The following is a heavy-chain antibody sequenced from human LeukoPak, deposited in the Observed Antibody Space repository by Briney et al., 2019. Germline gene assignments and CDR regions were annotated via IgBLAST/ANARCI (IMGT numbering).Heavy chain of an antibody. CDR1: GFIFPTYG. CDR2: IYPDGNNK. D-gene: IGHD5-12*01. Sequence: GGSLRLSCAASGFIFPTYGMHWVRQAPGKGLEWVACIYPDGNNKDYADSVKGRFIISRDNFKNILFLQMNSLRPEDTAVYYCAKAATISGNWFDPWGQGTLVTVSS. CDR3: AKAATISGNWFDP. J-gene: IGHJ5*02. V-gene: IGHV3-30*02.